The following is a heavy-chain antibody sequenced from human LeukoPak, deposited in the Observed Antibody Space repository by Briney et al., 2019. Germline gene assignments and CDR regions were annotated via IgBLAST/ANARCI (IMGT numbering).Heavy chain of an antibody. CDR3: ASASSQQDY. Sequence: PGGSLRLSCAASGFTFSNAWMSWVRQAPGKGLEWVSTISGSGGSTYYADSVKGRFTISRDNSKNTLYLQMNSLRAEDTAVYYCASASSQQDYWGQGTLVTVSS. CDR2: ISGSGGST. CDR1: GFTFSNAW. J-gene: IGHJ4*02. D-gene: IGHD6-13*01. V-gene: IGHV3-23*01.